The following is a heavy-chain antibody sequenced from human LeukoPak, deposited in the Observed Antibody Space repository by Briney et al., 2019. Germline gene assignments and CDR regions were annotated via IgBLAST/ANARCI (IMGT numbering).Heavy chain of an antibody. CDR2: MNPNSGNT. D-gene: IGHD6-19*01. V-gene: IGHV1-8*01. CDR3: ARKYSSGWKLSVCQH. CDR1: GYTFTSYD. J-gene: IGHJ1*01. Sequence: GASVKVSCKASGYTFTSYDINWVRQATGQGLEWMGWMNPNSGNTGYAQKFQGRVTMTRNISISTAYMELSSLRSEDTAVYYCARKYSSGWKLSVCQHWGQGTLVSVSS.